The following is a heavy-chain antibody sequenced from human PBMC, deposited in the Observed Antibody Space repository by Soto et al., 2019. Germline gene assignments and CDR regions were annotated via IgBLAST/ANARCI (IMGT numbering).Heavy chain of an antibody. CDR3: ARGVRQYTSGAYFDL. CDR1: GFTFSSYW. D-gene: IGHD7-27*01. CDR2: INSDGRST. Sequence: EVQLVESGGGLVQPGGSLRLSCAASGFTFSSYWMHWVRQAPGKGLVWVSRINSDGRSTTYADSVEGRFTISRDNAKNTLYLQMNSLRAEDTAVFYCARGVRQYTSGAYFDLWGRGTLVTVSS. V-gene: IGHV3-74*01. J-gene: IGHJ2*01.